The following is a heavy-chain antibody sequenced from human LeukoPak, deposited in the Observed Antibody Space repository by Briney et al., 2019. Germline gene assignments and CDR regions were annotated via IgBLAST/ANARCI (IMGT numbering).Heavy chain of an antibody. CDR3: ASDSGSWWKGALDP. Sequence: PGGSLRLSCAASGFTFSSYAMSWVRQAPGKGLEWVSAISGSGGSTYYADSVKGRFTISRDNSKNTLYLQMNSLRAEDTAVYYCASDSGSWWKGALDPWGQGTLVTVSS. CDR1: GFTFSSYA. D-gene: IGHD6-13*01. J-gene: IGHJ5*02. CDR2: ISGSGGST. V-gene: IGHV3-23*01.